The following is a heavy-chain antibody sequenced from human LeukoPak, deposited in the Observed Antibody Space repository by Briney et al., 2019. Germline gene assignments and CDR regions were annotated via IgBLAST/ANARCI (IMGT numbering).Heavy chain of an antibody. J-gene: IGHJ4*02. V-gene: IGHV1-2*02. CDR3: ARPRVYQSPFDY. CDR1: GYTLTGDY. Sequence: ASVKVSCKASGYTLTGDYMHTVRQAPRRGDEWMGWINPNSGRTNYAQKFQARVTMTRDTSISTAYMELSRLRSDDTAVYYCARPRVYQSPFDYWGQGTLVTVSS. CDR2: INPNSGRT. D-gene: IGHD2-2*01.